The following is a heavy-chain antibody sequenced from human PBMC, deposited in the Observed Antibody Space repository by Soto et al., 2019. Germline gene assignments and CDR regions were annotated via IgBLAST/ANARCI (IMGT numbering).Heavy chain of an antibody. CDR3: ARAPVNNFWSGYYRDILPPYYYYYGMDV. CDR1: GFTFSSYD. D-gene: IGHD3-3*01. CDR2: IGTAGDT. V-gene: IGHV3-13*01. J-gene: IGHJ6*02. Sequence: GGSLRLSCAASGFTFSSYDMHWVRQATGKGLEWVSAIGTAGDTYYPGSVKGRFTISRENAKNSLYLQMNSLRAEDTAVYYCARAPVNNFWSGYYRDILPPYYYYYGMDVWGQGTTVTVSS.